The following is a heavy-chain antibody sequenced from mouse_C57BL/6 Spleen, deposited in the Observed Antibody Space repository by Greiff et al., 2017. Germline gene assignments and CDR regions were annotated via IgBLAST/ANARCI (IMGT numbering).Heavy chain of an antibody. V-gene: IGHV1-64*01. CDR1: GYTFTSYW. Sequence: VQLVESGAELVKPGASVKLSCKASGYTFTSYWMHWVKLRPGQGLEWIGMIHPNSGSTNYNEKFKSKATLTVDKSSSTAYMQLSSLTSEDSAVYYCAKWGGGFDYWGQGTTLTVSS. D-gene: IGHD1-1*02. CDR3: AKWGGGFDY. J-gene: IGHJ2*01. CDR2: IHPNSGST.